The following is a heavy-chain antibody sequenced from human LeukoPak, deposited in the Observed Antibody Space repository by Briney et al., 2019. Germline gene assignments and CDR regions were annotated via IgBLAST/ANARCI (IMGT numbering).Heavy chain of an antibody. CDR2: IYYTGST. Sequence: PSETLSLTCTVSGGSMSSYYWNWIRQPPGKGLEWIGYIYYTGSTNYNPSLKSRVTISVDTSKNQFSLKLSSVTAADTAVYYCARQGLRYFDWSSAFDYWDQGTLVTVSS. J-gene: IGHJ4*02. CDR1: GGSMSSYY. D-gene: IGHD3-9*01. CDR3: ARQGLRYFDWSSAFDY. V-gene: IGHV4-59*08.